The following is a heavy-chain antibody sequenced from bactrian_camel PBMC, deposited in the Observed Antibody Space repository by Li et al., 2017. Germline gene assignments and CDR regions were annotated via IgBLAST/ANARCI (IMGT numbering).Heavy chain of an antibody. Sequence: HVQLVESGGGLVQPGGSLRLSCAASGYTFNTYSWFRQAPGKGLEWVSSIYSDSSDSYYADSVKGRFTISRDNAKNTVYLQMNSLKPEDTAMYYCKAVAFGAQWCDGGWGQGTQVTVS. J-gene: IGHJ4*01. CDR1: GYTFNTYS. V-gene: IGHV3S6*01. D-gene: IGHD4*01. CDR3: KAVAFGAQWCDGG. CDR2: IYSDSSDS.